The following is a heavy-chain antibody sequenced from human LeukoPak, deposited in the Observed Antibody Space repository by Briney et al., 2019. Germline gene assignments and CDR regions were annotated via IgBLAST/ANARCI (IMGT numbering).Heavy chain of an antibody. Sequence: GGSLRLSCAASGFTFSSYAMHWVRQAPGKGLEWVAVISYDGSNKYYADSVKGRFTISRDNSKNTLYLQMNSLRAEDTAVYYCASIYNFWSGYQLPFDYWGQGTLVTVSS. D-gene: IGHD3-3*01. CDR1: GFTFSSYA. J-gene: IGHJ4*02. CDR2: ISYDGSNK. CDR3: ASIYNFWSGYQLPFDY. V-gene: IGHV3-30-3*01.